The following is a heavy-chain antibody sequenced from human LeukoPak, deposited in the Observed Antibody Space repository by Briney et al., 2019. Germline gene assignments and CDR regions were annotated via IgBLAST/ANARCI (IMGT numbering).Heavy chain of an antibody. D-gene: IGHD6-19*01. CDR1: GFTFSSYG. CDR2: ISYDGSNK. CDR3: AKDHEWLMPVWYFDL. Sequence: GGSLRLSCAASGFTFSSYGMHWVRQAPGKGLEWVAVISYDGSNKYYADSVKGRFTISRDNSKNTLYLQMNSLRAEDTAVYYCAKDHEWLMPVWYFDLWGRGTLVTVSS. V-gene: IGHV3-30*18. J-gene: IGHJ2*01.